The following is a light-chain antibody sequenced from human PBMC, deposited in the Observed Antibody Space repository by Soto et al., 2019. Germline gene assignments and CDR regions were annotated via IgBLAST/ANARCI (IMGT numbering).Light chain of an antibody. V-gene: IGLV1-44*01. CDR2: SNS. CDR3: AAWDDSLNGVV. J-gene: IGLJ2*01. CDR1: GSNIGSNT. Sequence: QSALTQPPSASGTPGQRVSISCSGSGSNIGSNTVNWYQHLPGTAPKALIYSNSQRPSGVPDRFSGSKSGTSASLAISGLKSEDEANCYCAAWDDSLNGVVFGGGTKLTVL.